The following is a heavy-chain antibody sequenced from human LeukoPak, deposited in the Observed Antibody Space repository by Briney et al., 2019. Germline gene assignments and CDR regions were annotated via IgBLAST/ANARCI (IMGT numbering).Heavy chain of an antibody. V-gene: IGHV3-30*02. D-gene: IGHD4-17*01. CDR1: GFTFSSYG. Sequence: GGSLRLSCAASGFTFSSYGMHWVRQAPGKGLEWVAFIRYDGSNIYYADSVKGRFTISRDNSKNTLYLQMNSLRAEDTAVYYCAKDHAVTTYAYYYYMDVWGKGTTVTVSS. CDR2: IRYDGSNI. CDR3: AKDHAVTTYAYYYYMDV. J-gene: IGHJ6*03.